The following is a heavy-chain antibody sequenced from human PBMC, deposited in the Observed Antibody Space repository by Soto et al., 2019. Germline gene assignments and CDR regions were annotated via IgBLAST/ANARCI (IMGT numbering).Heavy chain of an antibody. CDR3: ATGVPAANYYYYYYMDV. V-gene: IGHV1-24*01. D-gene: IGHD2-2*01. CDR2: FDPEDGET. J-gene: IGHJ6*03. Sequence: ASVNLSRKVSGYTLTEVFMHCLRQAPRKGLEWMGGFDPEDGETIYAQKFQGRVTMTEDTSTDTAYMELSSLRSEDTAVYYCATGVPAANYYYYYYMDVWGKGTTVTVSS. CDR1: GYTLTEVF.